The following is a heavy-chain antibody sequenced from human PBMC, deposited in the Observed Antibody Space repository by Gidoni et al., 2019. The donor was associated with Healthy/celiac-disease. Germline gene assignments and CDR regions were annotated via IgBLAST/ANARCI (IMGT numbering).Heavy chain of an antibody. CDR1: GCSLGDYA. CDR2: IAWNSGSI. V-gene: IGHV3-9*01. Sequence: EVQLVEAGGGLVQAGRWLGLSCAASGCSLGDYAMHWVRQGPGKGLEWVSGIAWNSGSIDYADSATGRFTISIDNAKNSLFLQMNSLRVEDTALYYCVKSRGPYYPSYGLAVWGPGTTVTASS. J-gene: IGHJ6*02. CDR3: VKSRGPYYPSYGLAV.